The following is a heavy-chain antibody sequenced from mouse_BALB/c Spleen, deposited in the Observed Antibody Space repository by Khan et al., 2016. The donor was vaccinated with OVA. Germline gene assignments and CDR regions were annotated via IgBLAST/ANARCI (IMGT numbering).Heavy chain of an antibody. Sequence: VQLKESGAELVKPGASVKLSCTLSGFNIKDTYMHWVKQRPEQGLERIGRIDPANGNTKYDPKFQGKATITADTSSNTAYLQLSSLTSEDTAVYYCATDYYGSRRYFDYWGQGTTLTVSS. J-gene: IGHJ2*01. CDR1: GFNIKDTY. V-gene: IGHV14-3*02. D-gene: IGHD1-1*01. CDR2: IDPANGNT. CDR3: ATDYYGSRRYFDY.